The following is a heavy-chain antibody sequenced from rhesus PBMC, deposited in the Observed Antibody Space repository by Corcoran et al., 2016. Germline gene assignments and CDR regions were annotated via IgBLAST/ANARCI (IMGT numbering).Heavy chain of an antibody. J-gene: IGHJ5-2*02. CDR2: ISGTSGST. CDR1: GGSISGYYY. Sequence: QVQLQESGPGLVKPSETLSLTCTVSGGSISGYYYWTWLRPSPGKGLEWIGYISGTSGSTSYNPSLKNRVTISKDTSENQFSLRRNSATAADTAVYYCSRDAVSLDVWGRGLLVTVSS. D-gene: IGHD5-24*01. CDR3: SRDAVSLDV. V-gene: IGHV4-143*01.